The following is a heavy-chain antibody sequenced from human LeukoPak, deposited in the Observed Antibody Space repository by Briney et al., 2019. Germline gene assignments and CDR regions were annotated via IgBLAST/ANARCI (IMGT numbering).Heavy chain of an antibody. V-gene: IGHV3-74*01. CDR2: INSDGSST. J-gene: IGHJ4*02. CDR3: ARGLSGYASSLGY. D-gene: IGHD6-6*01. Sequence: GGSLRLSCAASGFTFSTYAMTWVRQAPGKGLEWVSRINSDGSSTSYADSVRGRFSISRDNAKNTLYLQMNSLRAEDTAVYYCARGLSGYASSLGYWGQGTLVTVSS. CDR1: GFTFSTYA.